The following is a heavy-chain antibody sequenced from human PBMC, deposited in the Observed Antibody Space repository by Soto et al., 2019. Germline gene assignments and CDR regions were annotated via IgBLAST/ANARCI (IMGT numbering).Heavy chain of an antibody. CDR2: IYPGDFDR. V-gene: IGHV5-51*01. Sequence: GESLKISCKGSGYKFIDYWIGWVRQVPGKGLEWMGGIYPGDFDRKYSPSFQGQVTISADKSITTAYLQWSSLKASDTAISYCARSYGGEYYDSRSYYYAYWGQGTLVTVSS. CDR3: ARSYGGEYYDSRSYYYAY. J-gene: IGHJ4*02. CDR1: GYKFIDYW. D-gene: IGHD3-22*01.